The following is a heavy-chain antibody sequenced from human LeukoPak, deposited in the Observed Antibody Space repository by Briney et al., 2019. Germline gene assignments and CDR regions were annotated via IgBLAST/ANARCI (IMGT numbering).Heavy chain of an antibody. Sequence: SETLSLTCDVYGGSFSGYYWSWIRQPPGKGLEWIGEINHSGSTTYNPSLKSRVTISLDTSKKQLSLKLSSVTAADAAVYYCARVPDGYNYFDYWGQGTLVTVSS. CDR3: ARVPDGYNYFDY. V-gene: IGHV4-34*01. J-gene: IGHJ4*02. CDR2: INHSGST. D-gene: IGHD5-24*01. CDR1: GGSFSGYY.